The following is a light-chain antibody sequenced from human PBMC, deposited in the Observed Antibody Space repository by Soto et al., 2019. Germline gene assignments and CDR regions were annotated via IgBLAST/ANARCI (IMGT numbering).Light chain of an antibody. CDR3: CSFAGGATFV. J-gene: IGLJ2*01. V-gene: IGLV2-23*02. CDR2: EAT. CDR1: SNDVGGYDL. Sequence: QSALTQPASVSGSPGQSITISCTGTSNDVGGYDLVSWNQHHPGKAPKLMIYEATKRPSGVSDRFSGSKSGNTASLTISALQAEDEADYSCCSFAGGATFVFGGGTKLTVL.